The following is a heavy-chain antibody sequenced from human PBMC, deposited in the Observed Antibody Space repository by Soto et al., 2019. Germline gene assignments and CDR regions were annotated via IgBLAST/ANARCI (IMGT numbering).Heavy chain of an antibody. D-gene: IGHD1-26*01. CDR1: GFTFSSYA. CDR2: ISYDGSNK. Sequence: QVQLVESGGGVVQPGRSLRLSCAASGFTFSSYAMHWVRQAPGKGLEWVAVISYDGSNKYYADSVKGRFTISRDNSKNTLYLQMNSLRAADTAVYYCASSTRGSMWDYAFDICGKGTMVTVSS. CDR3: ASSTRGSMWDYAFDI. J-gene: IGHJ3*02. V-gene: IGHV3-30-3*01.